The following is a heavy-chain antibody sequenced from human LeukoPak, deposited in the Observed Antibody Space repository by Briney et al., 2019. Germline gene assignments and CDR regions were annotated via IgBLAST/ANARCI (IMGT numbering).Heavy chain of an antibody. CDR1: GFSFSTYG. CDR3: AKDEEDIVGVVAVRANDAFDI. Sequence: GSLRLSCAASGFSFSTYGMHWVRHAPGEGREWVAFIRYDGSNKYYADSVKGGCTISRDNSKNTLYLQMNSLRAEDTAVYYCAKDEEDIVGVVAVRANDAFDIWGQGTMVTVSS. V-gene: IGHV3-30*02. CDR2: IRYDGSNK. D-gene: IGHD2-15*01. J-gene: IGHJ3*02.